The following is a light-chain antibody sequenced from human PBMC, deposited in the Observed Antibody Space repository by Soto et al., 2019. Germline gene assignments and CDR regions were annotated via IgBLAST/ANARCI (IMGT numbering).Light chain of an antibody. V-gene: IGLV1-40*01. Sequence: LTQPRSWSVPPSGRVTISCIWVSSYIGACYEVRWYHHLPGAVPKLLIYPNTCRPSGVPDRCSGSRSATSASLTITGLQAEDEPDYSSKPYVRSMSGYFFGNGTXVTVL. CDR1: SSYIGACYE. CDR3: KPYVRSMSGYF. J-gene: IGLJ1*01. CDR2: PNT.